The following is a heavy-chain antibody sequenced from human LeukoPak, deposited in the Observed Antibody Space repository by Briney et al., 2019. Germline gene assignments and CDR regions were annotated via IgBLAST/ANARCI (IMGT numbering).Heavy chain of an antibody. V-gene: IGHV1-8*01. Sequence: ASAKVSCKASGYTFTSYDINWVRQATGQGLEWMGWMNPNSGNTGYAQKFQGRVTMTRNTSISTAYMELSSLRSEDTAVYYCARADLTMVRGVIPYGMDVWGQGTTVTVSS. D-gene: IGHD3-10*01. CDR2: MNPNSGNT. J-gene: IGHJ6*02. CDR1: GYTFTSYD. CDR3: ARADLTMVRGVIPYGMDV.